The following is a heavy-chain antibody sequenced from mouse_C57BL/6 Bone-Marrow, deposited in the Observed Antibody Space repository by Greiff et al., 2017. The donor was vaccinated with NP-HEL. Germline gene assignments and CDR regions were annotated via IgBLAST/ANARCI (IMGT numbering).Heavy chain of an antibody. CDR2: ISYDGSN. CDR1: GYSITSGYY. Sequence: EVQLQESGPGLVKPSQSLSLTCSVTGYSITSGYYWNWIRQFPGNKLEWMGYISYDGSNNYNPSLKNRISITRDTSKNQFFLKLNSVTTEDTATYYCARDRKVVAKGPPYFDYWGQGTTLTVSS. V-gene: IGHV3-6*01. CDR3: ARDRKVVAKGPPYFDY. D-gene: IGHD1-1*01. J-gene: IGHJ2*01.